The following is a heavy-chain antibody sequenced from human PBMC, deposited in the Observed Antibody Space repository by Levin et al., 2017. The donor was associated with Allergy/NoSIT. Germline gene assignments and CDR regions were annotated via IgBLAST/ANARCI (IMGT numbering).Heavy chain of an antibody. Sequence: GESLKISCQASGYTFGDYYIHWVRQAPGQGLEWMGRINSNTGDTYHAQEFQDRVTMTRATSITTAYMELGRLTYDDSAVYYCARGLGNWIDPWGQGTRVTVSS. CDR1: GYTFGDYY. CDR2: INSNTGDT. V-gene: IGHV1-2*06. D-gene: IGHD3-16*01. J-gene: IGHJ5*02. CDR3: ARGLGNWIDP.